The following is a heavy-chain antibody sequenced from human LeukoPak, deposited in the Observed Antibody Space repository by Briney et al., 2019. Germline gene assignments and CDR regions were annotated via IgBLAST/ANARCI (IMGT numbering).Heavy chain of an antibody. CDR2: ISYSRST. J-gene: IGHJ4*02. CDR1: GGSISSTTYY. Sequence: KPSETLSLTCTVSGGSISSTTYYWGWIRQPPGKGLEWIGSISYSRSTYYNSSLKSRVAISVDTSKNQFSLKLNSVTAADTSIYYCARPLLDCWSGYHYWGQGTLVTVSS. CDR3: ARPLLDCWSGYHY. D-gene: IGHD3-3*01. V-gene: IGHV4-39*01.